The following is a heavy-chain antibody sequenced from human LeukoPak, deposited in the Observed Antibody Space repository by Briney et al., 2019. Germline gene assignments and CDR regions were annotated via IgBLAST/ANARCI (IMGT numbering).Heavy chain of an antibody. CDR3: AREGPYCSSTSCYSAFDI. D-gene: IGHD2-2*02. CDR1: GGTFSSYA. J-gene: IGHJ3*02. CDR2: IIPILGIA. Sequence: SVNVSCKASGGTFSSYAISWVRQAPGQGLEWMGRIIPILGIANYAQKFQGRVTITADKSTSTAYMELSSLRSEDTAVYYCAREGPYCSSTSCYSAFDIWGQGTMVTVSS. V-gene: IGHV1-69*04.